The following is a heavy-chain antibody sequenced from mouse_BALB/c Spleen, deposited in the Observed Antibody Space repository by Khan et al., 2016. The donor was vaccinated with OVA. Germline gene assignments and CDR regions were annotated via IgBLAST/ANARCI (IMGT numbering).Heavy chain of an antibody. D-gene: IGHD2-10*01. CDR2: IWTGGST. CDR1: GFSLSNYG. J-gene: IGHJ4*01. Sequence: VQLQESGPGLVAPSQSLSITCTVSGFSLSNYGVNWVRQPPGKGLEWLGIIWTGGSTNYNSALMSKLSIRKDNANSQVFLKMNSLQTDDTALYYCARETAYYGNYESMDYWGQGTSVTVSS. CDR3: ARETAYYGNYESMDY. V-gene: IGHV2-9*02.